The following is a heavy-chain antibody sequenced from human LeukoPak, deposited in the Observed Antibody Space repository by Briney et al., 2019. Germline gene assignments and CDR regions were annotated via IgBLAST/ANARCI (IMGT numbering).Heavy chain of an antibody. Sequence: PGGSLRLSCADSGFTFSSYSMNWVRQAPGKGLEWVSSISSSSSYICYADSVKGRFTISRDNAKNSLYLQMNSLRAEDTAVYYCARRPLYSGSYSTWGQGTLVTVSS. J-gene: IGHJ1*01. CDR1: GFTFSSYS. CDR3: ARRPLYSGSYST. V-gene: IGHV3-21*01. CDR2: ISSSSSYI. D-gene: IGHD1-26*01.